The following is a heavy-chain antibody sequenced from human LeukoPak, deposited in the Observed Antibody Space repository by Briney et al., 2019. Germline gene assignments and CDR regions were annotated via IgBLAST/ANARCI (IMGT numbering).Heavy chain of an antibody. D-gene: IGHD5-24*01. Sequence: SETLSLTCTVSGYSIGSGYYWGWIRQPPGKGLEWIGSIYHSGSTYYNPSLKSRVTISVDTSKNQFSLKLSSVTAADTAVYYCAGEMATIIRLDAFDIWGQGTMVTVSS. CDR3: AGEMATIIRLDAFDI. J-gene: IGHJ3*02. CDR1: GYSIGSGYY. CDR2: IYHSGST. V-gene: IGHV4-38-2*02.